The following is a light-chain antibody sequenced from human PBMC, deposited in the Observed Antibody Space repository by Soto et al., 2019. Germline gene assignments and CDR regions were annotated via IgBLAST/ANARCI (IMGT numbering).Light chain of an antibody. V-gene: IGKV1-9*01. Sequence: DIQLTQSPSFLSASVGDRVTINCRASQGISSYFAWYQQKPGKAPRLLVYAASTLQSGVPSRFSGSGSGTEFTLTITSLQPEDFATYYCQQVNSYPPLTFGPGTKVDIK. CDR3: QQVNSYPPLT. CDR2: AAS. J-gene: IGKJ3*01. CDR1: QGISSY.